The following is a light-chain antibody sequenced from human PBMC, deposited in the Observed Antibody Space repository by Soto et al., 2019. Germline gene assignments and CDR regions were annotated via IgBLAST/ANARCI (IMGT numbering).Light chain of an antibody. CDR3: QQCGSSPS. CDR2: DTS. Sequence: LTQSPSSLSLSPGERATLSCRASQSVSSSYLAWYQQKPGQAPRLLIYDTSSRATGIPDRFSGSGSGTDFTLAISRLEPEDFAVYYCQQCGSSPSFGQGTKVELK. J-gene: IGKJ1*01. V-gene: IGKV3-20*01. CDR1: QSVSSSY.